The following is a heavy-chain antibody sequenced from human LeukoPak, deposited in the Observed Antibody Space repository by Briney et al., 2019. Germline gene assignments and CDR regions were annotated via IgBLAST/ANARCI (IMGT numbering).Heavy chain of an antibody. Sequence: GGSLRLSCAASGFTLSSNAMSWVRQAPGKGLEWVSATSGSGTTTFYADSVKGRFIISRDNSENTVYLQMNSLRAEDTAVYYCARDGGIAVAGDSFDIWGQGTMVTVSS. CDR1: GFTLSSNA. D-gene: IGHD6-19*01. V-gene: IGHV3-23*01. CDR3: ARDGGIAVAGDSFDI. J-gene: IGHJ3*02. CDR2: TSGSGTTT.